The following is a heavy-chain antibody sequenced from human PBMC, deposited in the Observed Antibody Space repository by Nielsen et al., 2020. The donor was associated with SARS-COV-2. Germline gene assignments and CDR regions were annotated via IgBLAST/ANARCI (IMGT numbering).Heavy chain of an antibody. Sequence: GGSLRLSCAASGFTLSSYAMHWVRQAPGKGLEWVAIISLGGSNEYYADSVKGRFTVSRDNAKNSLYLQMNSLRAEDTAVYYCARDLYYYGPLDYWGQGTLVTVSS. CDR2: ISLGGSNE. D-gene: IGHD3-10*01. J-gene: IGHJ4*02. CDR3: ARDLYYYGPLDY. CDR1: GFTLSSYA. V-gene: IGHV3-30*03.